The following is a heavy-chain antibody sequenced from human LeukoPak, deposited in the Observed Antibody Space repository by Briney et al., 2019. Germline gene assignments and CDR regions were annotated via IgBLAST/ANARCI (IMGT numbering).Heavy chain of an antibody. J-gene: IGHJ2*01. CDR2: ISGSGGST. CDR3: AKDSVSGSYYILDWYFDL. CDR1: GFTFSSYA. V-gene: IGHV3-23*01. Sequence: PGGSLRLSCAASGFTFSSYAMSWVRQAPGKGLEWVSAISGSGGSTYYADSVKGRFTISRDNSKNTLYLQMNSLRAEDTAVYYCAKDSVSGSYYILDWYFDLWGRGTLVTVSS. D-gene: IGHD1-26*01.